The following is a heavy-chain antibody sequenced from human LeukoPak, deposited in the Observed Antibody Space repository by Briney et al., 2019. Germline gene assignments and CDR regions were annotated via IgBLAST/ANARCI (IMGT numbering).Heavy chain of an antibody. Sequence: ASVKVSCKASGYTFTGYYMHWVRQAPGQGLEWVGWINPNSGGTNYAQKFQGRVTMTRDTSISTAYMELSRLRSDDTAVYYCARDETYYYDSSGYSGLDYWGQGTLVTVSS. CDR2: INPNSGGT. J-gene: IGHJ4*02. CDR3: ARDETYYYDSSGYSGLDY. V-gene: IGHV1-2*02. CDR1: GYTFTGYY. D-gene: IGHD3-22*01.